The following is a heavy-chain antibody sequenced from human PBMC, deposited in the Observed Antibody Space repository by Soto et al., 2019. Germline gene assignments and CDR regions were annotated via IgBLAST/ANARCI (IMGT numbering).Heavy chain of an antibody. CDR3: ARDFRRDSSGLWYFDY. V-gene: IGHV4-4*02. Sequence: QVQLQESGPGLVKPSGTLSLTCAVSGGSISSSNWWSWVRQPPGKGLEWIGEIYHSGSTNYNPSLKRRVTISVDKSKNQFSLKLSSVTAADTAVYYCARDFRRDSSGLWYFDYWGQGTLVTVSS. CDR2: IYHSGST. D-gene: IGHD3-22*01. CDR1: GGSISSSNW. J-gene: IGHJ4*02.